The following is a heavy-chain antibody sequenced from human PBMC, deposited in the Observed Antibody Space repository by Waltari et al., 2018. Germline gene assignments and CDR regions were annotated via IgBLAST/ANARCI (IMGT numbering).Heavy chain of an antibody. CDR1: GYTFTGYY. CDR2: MNTNSGGT. J-gene: IGHJ1*01. D-gene: IGHD3-22*01. Sequence: QVQLVQSGAEVKKPGASVKVSCKTSGYTFTGYYMHWVRQAPGQGLEWMGWMNTNSGGTSYAKKLQGRVTMTRDTSISKDYMELSRLRSDDTAVDYCARSYYYDSRVPHVDAIFQHWGQGTLVTVSS. V-gene: IGHV1-2*02. CDR3: ARSYYYDSRVPHVDAIFQH.